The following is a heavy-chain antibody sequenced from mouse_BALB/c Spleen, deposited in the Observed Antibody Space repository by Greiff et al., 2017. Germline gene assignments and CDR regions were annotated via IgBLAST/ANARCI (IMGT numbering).Heavy chain of an antibody. CDR2: INPGSGGT. Sequence: QVQLQQSGAELVRPGTSVKVSCKASGYAFTNYLIEWVKQRPGQGLEWIGVINPGSGGTNYNEKFKGKATLTADKSSSTAYMQLSSLTSDDSAVYFCARRDGYGFDYWGQGTTLTVSS. V-gene: IGHV1-54*01. CDR3: ARRDGYGFDY. D-gene: IGHD1-2*01. CDR1: GYAFTNYL. J-gene: IGHJ2*01.